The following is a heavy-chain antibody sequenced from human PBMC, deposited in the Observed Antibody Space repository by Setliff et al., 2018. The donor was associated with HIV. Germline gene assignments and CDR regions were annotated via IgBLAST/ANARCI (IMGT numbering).Heavy chain of an antibody. CDR2: IKQDGSEK. CDR1: GFTFSDYY. CDR3: ASSRPPDDSSGYLDH. V-gene: IGHV3-7*03. D-gene: IGHD3-22*01. Sequence: PGGSLRLSCAASGFTFSDYYMSWIRQAPGKGLKWVANIKQDGSEKYYVDSVKGRFTISRDNAKNSLYLQLNSLRAEDTAIYYCASSRPPDDSSGYLDHWGQGTLVTVSS. J-gene: IGHJ4*01.